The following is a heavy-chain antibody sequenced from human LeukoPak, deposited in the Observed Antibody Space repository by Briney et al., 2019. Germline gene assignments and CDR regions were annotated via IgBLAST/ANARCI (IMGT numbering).Heavy chain of an antibody. CDR3: ARALSQGAGAAVPSAPIDY. J-gene: IGHJ4*02. CDR2: ISYDGSNK. CDR1: GFTFSSYG. Sequence: GGSLRLSCAASGFTFSSYGMHWVRQAPGKGLEWVAVISYDGSNKYYADSVKGRFTISRDNSKNTLYLQMNSLRAEDTAVYYCARALSQGAGAAVPSAPIDYWGQGTLVTVSS. D-gene: IGHD2-2*01. V-gene: IGHV3-30*03.